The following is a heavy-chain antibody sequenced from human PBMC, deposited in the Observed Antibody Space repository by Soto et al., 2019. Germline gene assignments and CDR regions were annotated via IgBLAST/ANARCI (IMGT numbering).Heavy chain of an antibody. CDR1: GGSISSDTHY. V-gene: IGHV4-39*01. CDR2: IYYSGST. J-gene: IGHJ3*02. CDR3: ARQTAVMIAGVAFDI. D-gene: IGHD2-21*01. Sequence: QLQLQESGPGLVKPSETLSLTCTVSGGSISSDTHYWGWIRQPPGKGLEWIGSIYYSGSTYYNPSLRSRGTKSVDTSKNQFSLKLTSVTAADTAMYYCARQTAVMIAGVAFDIWGQGTMVTVSS.